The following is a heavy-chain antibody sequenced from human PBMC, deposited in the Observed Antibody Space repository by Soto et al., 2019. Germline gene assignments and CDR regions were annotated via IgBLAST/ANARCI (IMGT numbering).Heavy chain of an antibody. V-gene: IGHV4-59*01. D-gene: IGHD5-18*01. CDR2: FYHRGNS. Sequence: PSETLSLTCSVSGGSIRSYYWSWIRQSPERGLEWIGYFYHRGNSNYNPSLKSRVTISVDTSKNQLSLSLRSVTAADTAVYFCARISSVDPYGYVNGGLDVWGQGTTVTVSS. CDR3: ARISSVDPYGYVNGGLDV. CDR1: GGSIRSYY. J-gene: IGHJ6*02.